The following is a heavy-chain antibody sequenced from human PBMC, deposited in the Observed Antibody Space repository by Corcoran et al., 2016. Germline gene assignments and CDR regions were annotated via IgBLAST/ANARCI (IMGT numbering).Heavy chain of an antibody. Sequence: EVQLVESGGGLIQPGGSLRLSCAASGFKVSSNYMSWVRQAPGKGLEWISVIYTGGTTDYADSVKGRVTISRDNSENTVYVQMNSLRVEDTAVYYGARGPPPDYGMDVWGQGTTVTVSS. CDR1: GFKVSSNY. V-gene: IGHV3-53*01. CDR2: IYTGGTT. CDR3: ARGPPPDYGMDV. J-gene: IGHJ6*02.